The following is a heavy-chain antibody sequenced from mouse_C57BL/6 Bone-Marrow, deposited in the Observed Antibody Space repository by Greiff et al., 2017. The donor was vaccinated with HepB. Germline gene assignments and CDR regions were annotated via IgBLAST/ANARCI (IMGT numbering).Heavy chain of an antibody. CDR3: ARSITTVVDGYAMDY. D-gene: IGHD1-1*01. CDR2: IHPNSGST. Sequence: VQLQQPGAELVKPGASVKLSCKASGYTFTSYWMHWVKQRPGQGLEWIGMIHPNSGSTNYNEKFKSKATLTVDKSSSTAYMQLSSLTSEDSAVYYCARSITTVVDGYAMDYWGQGTSVTVSS. CDR1: GYTFTSYW. J-gene: IGHJ4*01. V-gene: IGHV1-64*01.